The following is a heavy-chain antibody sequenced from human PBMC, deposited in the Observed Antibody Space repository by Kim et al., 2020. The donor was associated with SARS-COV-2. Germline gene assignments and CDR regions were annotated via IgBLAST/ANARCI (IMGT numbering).Heavy chain of an antibody. CDR3: ARDGHGDYGRY. Sequence: TYYNPSLKSRVTISVDTSKNQFSLKLSSVTAADTAVYYCARDGHGDYGRYWGQGTLVTVSS. D-gene: IGHD4-17*01. V-gene: IGHV4-39*07. CDR2: T. J-gene: IGHJ4*02.